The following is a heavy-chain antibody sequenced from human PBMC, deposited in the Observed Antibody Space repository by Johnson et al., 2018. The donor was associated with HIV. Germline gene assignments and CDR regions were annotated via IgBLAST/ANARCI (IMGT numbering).Heavy chain of an antibody. CDR1: GFTFDDYA. J-gene: IGHJ3*02. Sequence: VQLVESGGGVVQPGRSLRLSCAASGFTFDDYALHWIRQAPGKGLEWVSGISWNGANRGYADSVKGRFTISRDDAKNSLYLQMNSLRAEDTAVYYCARDYYDMPWGYDAFDIWGQGTVVTVSS. D-gene: IGHD3-22*01. CDR3: ARDYYDMPWGYDAFDI. V-gene: IGHV3-9*01. CDR2: ISWNGANR.